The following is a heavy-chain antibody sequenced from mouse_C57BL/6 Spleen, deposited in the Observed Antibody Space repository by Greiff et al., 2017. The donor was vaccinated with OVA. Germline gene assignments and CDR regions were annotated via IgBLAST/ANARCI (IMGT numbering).Heavy chain of an antibody. Sequence: EVKVVESGPELVKPGASVKISCKASGYTFTDYYMNWVKQSHGKSLEWIGDINPNNGGTSYNQKFKGKATLTVDKSSSTAYMELRSLTSEDSAVYYCARERPPMDYWGQGTSVTVSS. V-gene: IGHV1-26*01. D-gene: IGHD6-1*01. CDR1: GYTFTDYY. CDR2: INPNNGGT. CDR3: ARERPPMDY. J-gene: IGHJ4*01.